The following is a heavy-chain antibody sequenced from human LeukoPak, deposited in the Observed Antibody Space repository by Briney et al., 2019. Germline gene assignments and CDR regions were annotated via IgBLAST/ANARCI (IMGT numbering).Heavy chain of an antibody. V-gene: IGHV3-7*01. J-gene: IGHJ4*02. D-gene: IGHD6-25*01. CDR1: GGSFSGYY. Sequence: ETLSLTCAVYGGSFSGYYWSWIRQPPGKGLEWMANIKQDGSEKYYVDSVKGRFTISRDDAKNSLYLQMNSLGAEDTAVYYCARRAAQTDYWGQGTLVTVSS. CDR3: ARRAAQTDY. CDR2: IKQDGSEK.